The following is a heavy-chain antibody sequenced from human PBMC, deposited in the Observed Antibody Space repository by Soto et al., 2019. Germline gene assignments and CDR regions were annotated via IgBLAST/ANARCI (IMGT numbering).Heavy chain of an antibody. CDR2: INHSGST. CDR3: ARFFRGSKLGYCTNGVCSSTFDY. Sequence: SETLSLTCAVYGGSFGGYYWSWIRQPPGKGLEWIGEINHSGSTNYNPSLKSRVTISVDTSKNQFSLKLSSVTAADTAVYYCARFFRGSKLGYCTNGVCSSTFDYWGQGTLVT. CDR1: GGSFGGYY. D-gene: IGHD2-8*01. V-gene: IGHV4-34*01. J-gene: IGHJ4*02.